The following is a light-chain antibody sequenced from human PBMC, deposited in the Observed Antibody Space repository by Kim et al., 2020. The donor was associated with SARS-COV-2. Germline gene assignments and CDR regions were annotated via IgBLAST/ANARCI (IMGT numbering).Light chain of an antibody. CDR3: QSYDSRLSGWV. Sequence: QRVTISCPGSSSNIGAGYDVHWYQQLPGRAPKLLIFADTRRPSGVPDRLSGSKSGTSASLAITGLQAEDEADYYCQSYDSRLSGWVFGGGTKLTVL. CDR1: SSNIGAGYD. CDR2: ADT. J-gene: IGLJ3*02. V-gene: IGLV1-40*01.